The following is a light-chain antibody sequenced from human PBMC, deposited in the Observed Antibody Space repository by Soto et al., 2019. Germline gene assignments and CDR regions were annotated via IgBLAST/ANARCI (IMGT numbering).Light chain of an antibody. Sequence: QSALTQPPSASGSPGQSVTISCTGTSSDVGGNVYVSWYQQHPGRVPKLMIYEVNKRPSGVPDRFSGSKSGNTASLTVSGLQAEDEADYYCSSYAGSSIEVVFGGWTKLTVL. J-gene: IGLJ2*01. CDR3: SSYAGSSIEVV. CDR1: SSDVGGNVY. CDR2: EVN. V-gene: IGLV2-8*01.